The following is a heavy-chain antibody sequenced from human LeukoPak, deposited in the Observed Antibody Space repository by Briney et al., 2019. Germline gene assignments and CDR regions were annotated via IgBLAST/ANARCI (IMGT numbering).Heavy chain of an antibody. CDR3: ARSGSSTSCPRDY. CDR2: INPSGTNT. Sequence: GASVKVSCKASGYTLSNYYMHWVRQAPGQGLEWMGIINPSGTNTSYAQRFQGRVTMTRDTSTSTVYMQLSSLRSEDTAVYYCARSGSSTSCPRDYWGQGTLVTVAS. J-gene: IGHJ4*02. D-gene: IGHD2-2*01. CDR1: GYTLSNYY. V-gene: IGHV1-46*01.